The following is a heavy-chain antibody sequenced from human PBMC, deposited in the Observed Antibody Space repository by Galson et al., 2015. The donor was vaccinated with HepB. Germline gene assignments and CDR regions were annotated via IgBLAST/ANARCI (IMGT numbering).Heavy chain of an antibody. CDR1: GGTFSGYA. CDR2: IIPIFGTA. Sequence: SVKVSCKASGGTFSGYAISWVRQAPGQGLEWMGGIIPIFGTANYAQKFQGRVTITADESTSKAYMELSSLRSEDTAVYYCAKDLTIFGVAYGFDIWGQGTMVTVSS. J-gene: IGHJ3*02. D-gene: IGHD3-3*01. CDR3: AKDLTIFGVAYGFDI. V-gene: IGHV1-69*13.